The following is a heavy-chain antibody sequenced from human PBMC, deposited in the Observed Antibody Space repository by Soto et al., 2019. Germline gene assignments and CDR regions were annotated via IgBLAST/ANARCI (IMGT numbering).Heavy chain of an antibody. Sequence: EVQLLESGGGLVQPGGSLRLSCAASGFTFSSYAMSWVRQAPGKGLEWVSAISGSGGSTYYADSVKGRFTISRDNYKNKMYLQMHSLSAEDTAVYYCDKALPRSSTSCSFDYWGQGTLVTVSS. CDR2: ISGSGGST. CDR1: GFTFSSYA. CDR3: DKALPRSSTSCSFDY. J-gene: IGHJ4*02. V-gene: IGHV3-23*01. D-gene: IGHD2-2*01.